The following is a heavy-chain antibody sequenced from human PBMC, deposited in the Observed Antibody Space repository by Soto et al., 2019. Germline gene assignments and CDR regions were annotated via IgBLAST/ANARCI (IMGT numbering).Heavy chain of an antibody. CDR3: ARHDYGGNLDDY. D-gene: IGHD4-17*01. CDR2: IIPILGIA. Sequence: QVQLVQSGAEVKKPGSSAKVSCKASGGTFSSYTISWVRQAPGQGLEWMGRIIPILGIANYAQKFQGRVTITADKSTSTAYMELSSLRSEDTAVYYCARHDYGGNLDDYWGQGTLVTVSS. V-gene: IGHV1-69*02. J-gene: IGHJ4*02. CDR1: GGTFSSYT.